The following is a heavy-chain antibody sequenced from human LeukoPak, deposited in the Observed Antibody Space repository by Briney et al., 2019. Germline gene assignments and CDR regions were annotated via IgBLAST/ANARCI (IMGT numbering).Heavy chain of an antibody. CDR1: GFTVSSNY. V-gene: IGHV3-53*01. D-gene: IGHD2-15*01. J-gene: IGHJ3*02. Sequence: GGSVRLSCAASGFTVSSNYMSWVRQAPGKGLEWVSVIYSGGSTYYADSVKGRFSISRDNSKNTVYLQMNSLRAEDTAVYYCARVPSLDIVVVVAATAFDIWGQGTMVTVSS. CDR3: ARVPSLDIVVVVAATAFDI. CDR2: IYSGGST.